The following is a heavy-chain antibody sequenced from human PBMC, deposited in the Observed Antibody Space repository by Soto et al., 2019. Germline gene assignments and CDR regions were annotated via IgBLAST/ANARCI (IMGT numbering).Heavy chain of an antibody. CDR1: GFIVSSYY. CDR3: ARNYFDSGGGFDY. J-gene: IGHJ4*02. Sequence: EVQLVESGGGLIQPGGSLRLSCAASGFIVSSYYMSWVRQAPGKWLEWVSVIYRDGSTYYADSVKGRFTISRDNSKNTLYLQMNSLRAEDTAVYYCARNYFDSGGGFDYWGQGTLVTVSS. V-gene: IGHV3-53*01. D-gene: IGHD3-22*01. CDR2: IYRDGST.